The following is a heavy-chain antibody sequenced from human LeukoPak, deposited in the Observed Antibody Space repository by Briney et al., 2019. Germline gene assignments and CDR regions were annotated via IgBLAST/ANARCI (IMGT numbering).Heavy chain of an antibody. J-gene: IGHJ4*02. V-gene: IGHV4-39*07. Sequence: PSETLSLTCTVSGGSISSSTYYWGWIRQSPGKGLEWIGSVHYSGGSYYNPSLKSRVTISLNTSKNQFSLKLSSVTAADTAVYYCARLLAKWELLGGFDYWGQGTLVTVSS. CDR3: ARLLAKWELLGGFDY. CDR2: VHYSGGS. D-gene: IGHD1-26*01. CDR1: GGSISSSTYY.